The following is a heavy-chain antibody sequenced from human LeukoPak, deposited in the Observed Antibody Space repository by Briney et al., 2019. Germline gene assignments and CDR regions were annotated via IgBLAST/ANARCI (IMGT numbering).Heavy chain of an antibody. J-gene: IGHJ4*02. CDR2: VSSGVHA. V-gene: IGHV3-13*01. Sequence: GGSLRLSCTASGFTLGSHDMHWVRQIPGQGLEWFAAVSSGVHAFFADSVQGRFTVSRDDARNSLYLTMNSLRAGDTAVYYCVREARGYHYTYLDYWGQGTLVPVSS. CDR1: GFTLGSHD. CDR3: VREARGYHYTYLDY. D-gene: IGHD5-18*01.